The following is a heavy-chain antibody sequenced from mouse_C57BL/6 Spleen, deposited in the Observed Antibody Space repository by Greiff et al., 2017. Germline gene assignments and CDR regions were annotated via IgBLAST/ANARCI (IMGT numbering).Heavy chain of an antibody. CDR1: GYSFPDYN. J-gene: IGHJ3*01. V-gene: IGHV1-39*01. CDR3: ARGGGDYAWFAY. CDR2: INPNYGTT. D-gene: IGHD2-13*01. Sequence: VQLKESGPELVKPGASVKISCKASGYSFPDYNMNWVKQSNGKSLEWIGVINPNYGTTSYNQKFKGKATLTVDQSSSTAYMQLHSLTSEDSAVDYCARGGGDYAWFAYWGQGTLVTVSA.